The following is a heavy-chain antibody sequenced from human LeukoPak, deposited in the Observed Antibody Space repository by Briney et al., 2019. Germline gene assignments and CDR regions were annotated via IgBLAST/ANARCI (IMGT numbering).Heavy chain of an antibody. CDR3: ARETSQKGAHCMDV. D-gene: IGHD3-16*01. V-gene: IGHV4-59*01. Sequence: SETLSLTCTVSGGSISSYYWSWIGQPPGQGRKWIGIIYYSEYTTYSPSLRSRVTISVDTSKNQFSLKLSSVTAADTAVYYCARETSQKGAHCMDVWGKGTTITISS. CDR1: GGSISSYY. CDR2: IYYSEYT. J-gene: IGHJ6*03.